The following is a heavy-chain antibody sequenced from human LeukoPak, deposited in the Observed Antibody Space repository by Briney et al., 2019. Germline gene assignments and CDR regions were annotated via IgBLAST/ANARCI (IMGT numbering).Heavy chain of an antibody. J-gene: IGHJ3*02. CDR2: INPSGGST. D-gene: IGHD2-8*01. V-gene: IGHV1-46*01. CDR1: GYTFTSYY. CDR3: ARDIMGGGPVRAFDI. Sequence: ASVKVSCTASGYTFTSYYMHWVRQAPGQGLEWMGIINPSGGSTSYAQKFQGRVTMTRDTSTSTVYMELSSLRSEDTAVYYCARDIMGGGPVRAFDIWGQGTMVTVSS.